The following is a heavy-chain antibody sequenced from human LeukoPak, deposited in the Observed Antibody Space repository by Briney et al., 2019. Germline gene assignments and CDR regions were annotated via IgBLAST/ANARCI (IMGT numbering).Heavy chain of an antibody. Sequence: SETLSLTCTVSGGTISSGGYYWSWNPQHPGEGLEWIGYIYYSGSTYYNPSLKSRVTTSVDTSKNQFSLKLSSVTAADTAVYYCARAPGLTAIDSWGQGTLVTVSS. CDR2: IYYSGST. J-gene: IGHJ4*02. D-gene: IGHD7-27*01. CDR1: GGTISSGGYY. CDR3: ARAPGLTAIDS. V-gene: IGHV4-31*03.